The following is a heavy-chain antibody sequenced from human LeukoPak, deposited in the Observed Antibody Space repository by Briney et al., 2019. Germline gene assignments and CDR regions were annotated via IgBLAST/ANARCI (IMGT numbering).Heavy chain of an antibody. J-gene: IGHJ2*01. CDR2: IRYDSTTK. Sequence: GGSLRLSCAASGFTFSNYGVDWVRQAPGKGLEWVAFIRYDSTTKYYADSVKGRFTISRDNSKNTLYLQMNSLRVEDAAVYYCTKDRIEAPHWYFDLWGRGTLVTVSS. CDR1: GFTFSNYG. CDR3: TKDRIEAPHWYFDL. D-gene: IGHD3-16*02. V-gene: IGHV3-30*02.